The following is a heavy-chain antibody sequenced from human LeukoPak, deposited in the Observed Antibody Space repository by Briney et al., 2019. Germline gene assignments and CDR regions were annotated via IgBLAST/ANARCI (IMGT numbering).Heavy chain of an antibody. CDR2: IYYSGST. V-gene: IGHV4-59*08. J-gene: IGHJ5*02. CDR1: GGSISSYY. CDR3: ARHKLLTQGAYCGGDCYSGWFDP. Sequence: SETLSLTCTVSGGSISSYYWSWIRQPPGKGLEWIGYIYYSGSTNYNPSLKSRVTISVNTSKNQFSLKLSSVTAADTAVYYCARHKLLTQGAYCGGDCYSGWFDPWGQGTLVTVSS. D-gene: IGHD2-21*02.